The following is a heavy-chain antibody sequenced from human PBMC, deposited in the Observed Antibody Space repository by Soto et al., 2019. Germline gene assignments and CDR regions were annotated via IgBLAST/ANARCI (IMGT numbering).Heavy chain of an antibody. J-gene: IGHJ5*02. CDR2: ISYSGNT. Sequence: QLQLQESGPGLVKPSETLSLTCAVSGGSITRSGYYWGWIRQPPGKGLEWIGSISYSGNTYYNPSLKSRVTISLDTSKNQFSLKLNSLTAADTAVFYCAGAYGSGWYGWFDPWGQGTLVTVPS. CDR3: AGAYGSGWYGWFDP. CDR1: GGSITRSGYY. D-gene: IGHD6-19*01. V-gene: IGHV4-39*01.